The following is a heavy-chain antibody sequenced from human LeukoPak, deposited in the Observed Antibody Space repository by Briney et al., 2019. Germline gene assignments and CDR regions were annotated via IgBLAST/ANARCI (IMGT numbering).Heavy chain of an antibody. J-gene: IGHJ5*02. D-gene: IGHD2-2*01. CDR2: INHSGST. V-gene: IGHV4-34*01. CDR3: ARDYCTSTTCPNWFDP. Sequence: SETLSLTCAVYGGSFSSYYWGWIRQPPGKGLEWIGEINHSGSTNYNPSLKSRVTISVDKSKNQFSLKLNSVTAADTAVYYCARDYCTSTTCPNWFDPWGQGTLVTVSS. CDR1: GGSFSSYY.